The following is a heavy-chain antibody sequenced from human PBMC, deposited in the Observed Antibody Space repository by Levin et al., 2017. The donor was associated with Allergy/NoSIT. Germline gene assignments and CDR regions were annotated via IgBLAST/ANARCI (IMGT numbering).Heavy chain of an antibody. D-gene: IGHD2-15*01. CDR3: AKDPGGYCSGGSCPGDY. J-gene: IGHJ4*02. CDR2: ISGSGGST. Sequence: QTGGSLRLSCAASGFTFSSYAMSWVRQAPGKGLEWVSAISGSGGSTYYADSVKGRFTISRDNSKNTLYLQMNSLRAEDTAVYYCAKDPGGYCSGGSCPGDYWGQGTLVTVSS. CDR1: GFTFSSYA. V-gene: IGHV3-23*01.